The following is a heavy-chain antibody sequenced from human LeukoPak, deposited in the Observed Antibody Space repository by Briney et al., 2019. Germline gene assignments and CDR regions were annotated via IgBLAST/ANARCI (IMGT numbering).Heavy chain of an antibody. D-gene: IGHD1-26*01. Sequence: SVKVSCKASGGTFSSYAISWVRQAPGQGLEWVGRIIPILGIANYAQKFQGRVTITADKSTSTAYMELSSLRSEDTAVYYCARLISDIVGATTAFDYWGQGTLVTVSS. CDR1: GGTFSSYA. CDR3: ARLISDIVGATTAFDY. CDR2: IIPILGIA. J-gene: IGHJ4*02. V-gene: IGHV1-69*04.